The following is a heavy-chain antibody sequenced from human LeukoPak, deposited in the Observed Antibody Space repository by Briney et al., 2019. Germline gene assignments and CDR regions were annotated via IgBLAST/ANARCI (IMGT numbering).Heavy chain of an antibody. V-gene: IGHV3-23*01. J-gene: IGHJ4*02. Sequence: GGSLRLSCAASGFTSSSYAMSWVRQAPGKGLEWVSAISGSGGSTYYADSVKGRFTISRDNSKSTLYLQMNSLRAEDTAVYYCARNHYYDFWSGYYGYFDYWGQGTLVTVSS. CDR1: GFTSSSYA. D-gene: IGHD3-3*01. CDR2: ISGSGGST. CDR3: ARNHYYDFWSGYYGYFDY.